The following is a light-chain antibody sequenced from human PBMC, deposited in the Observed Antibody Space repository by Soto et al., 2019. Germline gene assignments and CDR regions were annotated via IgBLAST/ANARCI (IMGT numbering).Light chain of an antibody. CDR3: QQYGSSPWT. Sequence: EIVLTQSPGTLSLSPGERATRSCRASQSVRSSSLVWYQQKSGQAPRLLIYGASARATGIPDRFSGSGSGTDFTLTISRLEPEDFAVYYCQQYGSSPWTFGQGTKVEIK. CDR2: GAS. V-gene: IGKV3-20*01. CDR1: QSVRSSS. J-gene: IGKJ1*01.